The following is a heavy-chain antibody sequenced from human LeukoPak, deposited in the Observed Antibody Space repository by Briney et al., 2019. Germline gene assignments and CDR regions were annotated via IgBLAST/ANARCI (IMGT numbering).Heavy chain of an antibody. Sequence: GGSLGLSCAASGFTFRSYWMSWVRQAPGKGLEWVANIKQDGSEKDYVDSVKGRFTISRDNAKNSLYLQMNSLRAEDTAVYYCARDQDSSSPLGLFDYWGQGTLVTVSA. J-gene: IGHJ4*02. CDR3: ARDQDSSSPLGLFDY. D-gene: IGHD6-6*01. CDR2: IKQDGSEK. V-gene: IGHV3-7*01. CDR1: GFTFRSYW.